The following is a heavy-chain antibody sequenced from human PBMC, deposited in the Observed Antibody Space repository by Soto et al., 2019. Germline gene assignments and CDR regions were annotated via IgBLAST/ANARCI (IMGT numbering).Heavy chain of an antibody. CDR1: GYTFTSCA. CDR2: INAGNGNT. Sequence: GASVKVSCKASGYTFTSCAIHWVRQASGQRLEWMGWINAGNGNTKYSQKFQGRVTITRDTSASTAYMELSSLRSEDTAVYYCARSIVVVTALDYWGQGTLVTVSS. J-gene: IGHJ4*02. CDR3: ARSIVVVTALDY. V-gene: IGHV1-3*01. D-gene: IGHD2-21*02.